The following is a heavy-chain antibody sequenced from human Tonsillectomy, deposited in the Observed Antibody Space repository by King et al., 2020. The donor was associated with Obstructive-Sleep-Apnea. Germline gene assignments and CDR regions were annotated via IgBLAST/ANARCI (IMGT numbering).Heavy chain of an antibody. CDR3: ARGRSGWSEYFQH. CDR1: GNSISSTYF. CDR2: IYHSGST. J-gene: IGHJ1*01. V-gene: IGHV4-38-2*02. D-gene: IGHD6-19*01. Sequence: VQLQESGPGLGKPSETLSLICTVSGNSISSTYFWGWIRQPPGKGLEWIGNIYHSGSTYYNPSLKSRVTISVDTSKDQCSLKVNSVTAADTAVYYCARGRSGWSEYFQHWGQGTLVTVSS.